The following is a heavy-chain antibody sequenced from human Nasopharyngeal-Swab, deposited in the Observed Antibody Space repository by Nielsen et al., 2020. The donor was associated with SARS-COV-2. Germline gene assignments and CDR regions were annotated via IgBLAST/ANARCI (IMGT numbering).Heavy chain of an antibody. V-gene: IGHV1-18*01. CDR1: GYTFTSYG. J-gene: IGHJ5*02. CDR2: ISAYNGNT. Sequence: ASVKVSCKASGYTFTSYGISWVRQAPGQGLEWMGWISAYNGNTNYARKLQGRVTMTTDTSTSTAYMELRSLRSDDTAVYYCARGGMYSSSWEDWFDPWGQGTLVTVSS. CDR3: ARGGMYSSSWEDWFDP. D-gene: IGHD6-13*01.